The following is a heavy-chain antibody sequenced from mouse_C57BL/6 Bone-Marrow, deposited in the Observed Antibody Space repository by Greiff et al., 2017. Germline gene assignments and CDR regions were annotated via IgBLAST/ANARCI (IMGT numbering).Heavy chain of an antibody. Sequence: QVQLKESGAELVRPGTSVKMSCKASGYTFTNYWIGWAKQRPGHGLEWIGDIYPGGGYTNYNEKFKGKATLTAEKSSSTAYMQFSSLTSEDSAIYYCAVYYSNYWYFDVWGTGTTVTVSS. D-gene: IGHD2-5*01. J-gene: IGHJ1*03. V-gene: IGHV1-63*01. CDR2: IYPGGGYT. CDR1: GYTFTNYW. CDR3: AVYYSNYWYFDV.